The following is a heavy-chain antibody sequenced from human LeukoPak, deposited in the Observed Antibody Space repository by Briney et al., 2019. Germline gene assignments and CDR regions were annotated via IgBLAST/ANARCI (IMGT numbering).Heavy chain of an antibody. D-gene: IGHD2-2*01. V-gene: IGHV4-31*03. CDR2: KYYSGSA. Sequence: SETLSLTCNVSGVSVSDGRYYWTWIRQHPGKGLESIDYKYYSGSAKYNPSLKSRLTISIDTSKNQFSLQLSSVTAADTATYYCATPYCSGISCLDVFNMWGQGTRVTVSS. CDR1: GVSVSDGRYY. J-gene: IGHJ3*02. CDR3: ATPYCSGISCLDVFNM.